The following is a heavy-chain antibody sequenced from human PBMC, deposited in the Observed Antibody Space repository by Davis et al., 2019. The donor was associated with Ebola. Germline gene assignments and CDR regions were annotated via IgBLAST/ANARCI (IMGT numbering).Heavy chain of an antibody. CDR2: VNPYSGHT. Sequence: ASVKVSCKASGYIFSNYDINWVRQASGQGLEWMGWVNPYSGHTGYVEKFKGRVTMTGDPSISTAYMELSSLTIDDTAVYYCARGYSPKCRGGDCVNDFWGQGTLITVST. CDR3: ARGYSPKCRGGDCVNDF. D-gene: IGHD2-21*02. CDR1: GYIFSNYD. J-gene: IGHJ4*02. V-gene: IGHV1-8*01.